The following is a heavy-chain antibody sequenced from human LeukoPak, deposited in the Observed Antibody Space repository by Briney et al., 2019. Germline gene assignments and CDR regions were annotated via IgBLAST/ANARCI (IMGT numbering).Heavy chain of an antibody. CDR2: INHVGST. CDR1: GGSFSGYY. Sequence: SETLSLTCAVYGGSFSGYYWTWIRQAPGKGLEWIREINHVGSTKYNPSLKSRATMSVDPSKNQFSLKLSAVTAADTAFYYCARGRNNQITMIRGPNHYFGLDFWGQGTTVIVSS. J-gene: IGHJ6*02. D-gene: IGHD3-10*01. CDR3: ARGRNNQITMIRGPNHYFGLDF. V-gene: IGHV4-34*01.